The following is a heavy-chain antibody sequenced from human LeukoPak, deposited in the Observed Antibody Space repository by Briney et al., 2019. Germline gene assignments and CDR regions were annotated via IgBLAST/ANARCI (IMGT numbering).Heavy chain of an antibody. CDR1: GGTFSSYA. D-gene: IGHD2-15*01. V-gene: IGHV1-69*01. CDR3: ARLLGQPIPNWFDP. Sequence: SVKVSCKASGGTFSSYAISWVRQAPGQGLEWMGGIIPIFGTANYAQKFQGRVTITADESTSTAYMELSSLRSDDTAVYYCARLLGQPIPNWFDPWGQGTLVTVSS. J-gene: IGHJ5*02. CDR2: IIPIFGTA.